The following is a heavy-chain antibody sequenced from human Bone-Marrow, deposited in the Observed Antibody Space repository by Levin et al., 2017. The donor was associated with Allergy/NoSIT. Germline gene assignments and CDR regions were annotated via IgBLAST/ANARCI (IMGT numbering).Heavy chain of an antibody. V-gene: IGHV3-15*01. CDR3: TTLSRSFSYRYGMDV. J-gene: IGHJ6*02. CDR1: GFTFSNAW. CDR2: MKSRTDGGTT. D-gene: IGHD3-16*02. Sequence: NSGGSLRLSCAVSGFTFSNAWMSWVRQAPGKGLEWVGRMKSRTDGGTTDYAAPVKDRFTISRDDSTNMLYLQMNSLKTEDTAVYYCTTLSRSFSYRYGMDVWGQGTTVTVSS.